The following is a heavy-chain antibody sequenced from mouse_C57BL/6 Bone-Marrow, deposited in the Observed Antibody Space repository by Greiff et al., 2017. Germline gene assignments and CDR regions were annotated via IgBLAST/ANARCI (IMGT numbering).Heavy chain of an antibody. V-gene: IGHV14-4*01. CDR2: IDPENGDT. Sequence: EVQLQQSGAELVRPGASVKLSCTASGFTFKDYYMHWVKQRPEQGLEWIGWIDPENGDTEYASKFQGKATITADTSSNTAYLQLSSLTSEDPAVYCCTTYYYGSSFVDYWGQGNTLTVSA. J-gene: IGHJ2*01. CDR1: GFTFKDYY. CDR3: TTYYYGSSFVDY. D-gene: IGHD1-1*01.